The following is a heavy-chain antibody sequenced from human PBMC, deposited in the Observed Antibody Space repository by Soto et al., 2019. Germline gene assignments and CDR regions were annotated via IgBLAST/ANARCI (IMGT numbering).Heavy chain of an antibody. V-gene: IGHV4-59*01. CDR3: ARVGAAVAGLYYYYMDV. CDR2: IYYSGST. CDR1: GGSFSGFY. J-gene: IGHJ6*03. Sequence: SETLSLTCAVYGGSFSGFYWSWIRQPPGKGLEWIGYIYYSGSTNYNPSLKSRVTISVDTSKNQFSLKLSSVTAADTAVYYCARVGAAVAGLYYYYMDVWGKGTTVTVSS. D-gene: IGHD6-19*01.